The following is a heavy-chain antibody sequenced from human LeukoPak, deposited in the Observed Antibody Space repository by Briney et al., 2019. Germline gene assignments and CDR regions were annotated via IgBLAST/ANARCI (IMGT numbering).Heavy chain of an antibody. CDR1: GFTFSSYS. CDR2: ISSSSSYI. CDR3: ARDQQDTAMVGYYYMDV. Sequence: PGGSLRLSCAASGFTFSSYSMNWVRQAPGKGLEWVSSISSSSSYIYYADSVKGRFTISRDNAKNSLYLQMNSLRAEDTAVYYCARDQQDTAMVGYYYMDVWGKGTTVTVSS. D-gene: IGHD5-18*01. V-gene: IGHV3-21*01. J-gene: IGHJ6*03.